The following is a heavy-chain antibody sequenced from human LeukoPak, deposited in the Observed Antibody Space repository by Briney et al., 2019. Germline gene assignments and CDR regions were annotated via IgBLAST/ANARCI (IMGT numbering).Heavy chain of an antibody. J-gene: IGHJ4*02. D-gene: IGHD4-23*01. CDR3: GRATVGLY. CDR2: INPNIGST. V-gene: IGHV1-46*01. Sequence: ASVKVSCKASGYTFSSYSIHWVRQAPGQGLEWMGLINPNIGSTTYAQEFHGRVTMTSDTSTSTVYMELSSLRSEDTAVYYCGRATVGLYWGQGTLVTVSS. CDR1: GYTFSSYS.